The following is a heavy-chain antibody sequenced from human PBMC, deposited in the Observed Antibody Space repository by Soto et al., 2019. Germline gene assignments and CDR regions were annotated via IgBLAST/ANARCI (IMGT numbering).Heavy chain of an antibody. J-gene: IGHJ5*02. CDR2: TYYRSKWYN. CDR3: ARDDGGLWFGELHFNWFYP. V-gene: IGHV6-1*01. CDR1: GDSVSSNSAA. D-gene: IGHD3-10*01. Sequence: PSQTLSLTCAISGDSVSSNSAAWNWIRQSPSRGLEWLGRTYYRSKWYNDYAVSVKSRITINPDTSKNQFSLQLNSVTPEDTAVYYCARDDGGLWFGELHFNWFYPWGQGTLVPVSS.